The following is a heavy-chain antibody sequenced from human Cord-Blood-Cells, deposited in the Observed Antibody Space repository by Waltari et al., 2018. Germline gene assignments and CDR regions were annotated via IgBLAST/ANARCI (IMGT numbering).Heavy chain of an antibody. Sequence: EVQLVESGGGLVKPGGSLRLSCAASGFTFSSYSMNWFRQAPGKGLEGVSAISSSSSYIYYADSVKGRFTISRDNAKNSLYLQMNSLRAEDTAVYYCARVNGDYYAFDIWGQGTMVTVSS. CDR2: ISSSSSYI. CDR1: GFTFSSYS. J-gene: IGHJ3*02. V-gene: IGHV3-21*01. D-gene: IGHD3-22*01. CDR3: ARVNGDYYAFDI.